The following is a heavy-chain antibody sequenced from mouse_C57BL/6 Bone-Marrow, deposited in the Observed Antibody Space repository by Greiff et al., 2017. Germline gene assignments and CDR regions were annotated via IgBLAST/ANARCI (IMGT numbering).Heavy chain of an antibody. CDR2: IDPSDSYT. CDR3: SRATTVHYYFDY. Sequence: VQLQQSGAELVMPGASVKLSCKASGYTFTSYWMHWVKQRPGQGLEWIGEIDPSDSYTNYNQKFKGKSTLTVDKSSSTAYMTLSSLTSGASAVYYCSRATTVHYYFDYWGQGTTLTVSS. CDR1: GYTFTSYW. J-gene: IGHJ2*01. V-gene: IGHV1-69*01. D-gene: IGHD1-1*01.